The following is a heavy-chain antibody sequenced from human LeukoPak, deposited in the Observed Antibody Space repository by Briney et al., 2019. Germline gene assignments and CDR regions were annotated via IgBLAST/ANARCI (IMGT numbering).Heavy chain of an antibody. CDR2: ISGSGGST. CDR3: AKGYSSSSLSLFDY. CDR1: GFTFSSYA. J-gene: IGHJ4*02. V-gene: IGHV3-23*01. D-gene: IGHD6-6*01. Sequence: GGSLRLSCAASGFTFSSYAMSWVRQAPGKGLEWVSAISGSGGSTYYADSVKGRFTISRDDAKNSLYLQMNSLRAEDTALYYCAKGYSSSSLSLFDYWGQGTLVTVSS.